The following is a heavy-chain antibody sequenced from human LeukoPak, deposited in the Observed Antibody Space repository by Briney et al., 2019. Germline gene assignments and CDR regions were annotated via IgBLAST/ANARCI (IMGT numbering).Heavy chain of an antibody. Sequence: SETLSLTCAVYGGSFSGDYWSWIRQPPGKGLEWIGDINRSGRAVYNTSLKSRVIISVDTSKDQFSLKVNSVTAADTAVYYCARTRVGAGTGALYYYGMDVWGQGTTVTVSS. V-gene: IGHV4-34*01. J-gene: IGHJ6*02. D-gene: IGHD6-19*01. CDR1: GGSFSGDY. CDR2: INRSGRA. CDR3: ARTRVGAGTGALYYYGMDV.